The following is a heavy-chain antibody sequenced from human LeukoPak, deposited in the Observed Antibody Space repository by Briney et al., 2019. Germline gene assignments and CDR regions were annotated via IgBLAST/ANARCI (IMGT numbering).Heavy chain of an antibody. D-gene: IGHD3-10*01. CDR2: INVYNGHT. J-gene: IGHJ4*02. Sequence: ASMRVSCKTSGYIFTNYGVSWVRQAPGQGLEWMGWINVYNGHTIYAQEFQGRVTLTTDTSTSTAHMDLRSLRSDDTAVYYCVRDSDHAPDYWGQGTLVTVSS. CDR3: VRDSDHAPDY. CDR1: GYIFTNYG. V-gene: IGHV1-18*01.